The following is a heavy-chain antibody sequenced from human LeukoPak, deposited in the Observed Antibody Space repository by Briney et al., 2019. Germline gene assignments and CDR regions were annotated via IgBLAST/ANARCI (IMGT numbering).Heavy chain of an antibody. CDR2: INARGDT. CDR3: ARGQVPAARGYNWFDP. D-gene: IGHD2-2*01. V-gene: IGHV4-34*01. CDR1: GWSFNDYY. Sequence: SETLSLTCAVYGWSFNDYYWNWIRQPPGKGLEWIGEINARGDTNYNPSLKSRVTISVDTSKNQFSLRLTTMIAADTAIYYCARGQVPAARGYNWFDPWGQGTLVTVSS. J-gene: IGHJ5*02.